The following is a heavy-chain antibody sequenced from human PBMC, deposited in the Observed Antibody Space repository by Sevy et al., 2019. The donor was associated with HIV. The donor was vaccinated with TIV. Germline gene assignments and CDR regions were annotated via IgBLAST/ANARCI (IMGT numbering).Heavy chain of an antibody. CDR3: AGGFWSGFDY. J-gene: IGHJ4*02. CDR2: ISGHGGST. CDR1: GFIFSNYA. V-gene: IGHV3-23*01. D-gene: IGHD3-3*01. Sequence: GGSLRLSCAASGFIFSNYAIHWVRQAPGKGLEWVSTISGHGGSTYYADSVKGRFTISRDNFRNILDLQMDNLRADDTAIYYCAGGFWSGFDYWGQGTLVTVSS.